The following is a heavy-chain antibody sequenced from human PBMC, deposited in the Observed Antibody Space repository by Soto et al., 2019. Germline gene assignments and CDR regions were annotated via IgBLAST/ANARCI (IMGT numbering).Heavy chain of an antibody. D-gene: IGHD2-2*01. V-gene: IGHV3-9*01. J-gene: IGHJ4*02. Sequence: EVQLVESGGGLVQPGRSLRLSCAASGFTFDDYAMHWVRQAPGKGLEWVSGISWNSGSIGYADSVKGRFTISRDNAKNSLYLQMNSLRAEDTALYYCAKGGQLLSEGGGYWGQGTLVTVPS. CDR3: AKGGQLLSEGGGY. CDR1: GFTFDDYA. CDR2: ISWNSGSI.